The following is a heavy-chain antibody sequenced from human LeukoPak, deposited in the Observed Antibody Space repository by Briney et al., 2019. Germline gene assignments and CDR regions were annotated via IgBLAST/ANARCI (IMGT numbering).Heavy chain of an antibody. V-gene: IGHV3-23*01. CDR2: ISGSGDST. J-gene: IGHJ4*02. D-gene: IGHD6-19*01. CDR3: AIGRLAVPGSGGLFDY. CDR1: GFTLRSYV. Sequence: GGSLRLSCVASGFTLRSYVMNWVRQTPGKGLEWVSSISGSGDSTFYADSVKGRFSISRDNSKNTLYLQVNGLRTEDTAVYYCAIGRLAVPGSGGLFDYWGQGTLVTVSS.